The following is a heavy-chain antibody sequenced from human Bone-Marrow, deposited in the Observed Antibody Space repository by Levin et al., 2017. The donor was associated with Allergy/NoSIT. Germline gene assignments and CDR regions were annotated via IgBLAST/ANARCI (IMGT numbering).Heavy chain of an antibody. Sequence: PGGSLRLSCTPSGFTFSYSSMTWVRQAPGKGLEWVSSISGDGGGTYYADSVKGRFTISRDNSRNTLYLQLNSLRAEDTAIYYCTSLSWGTYRRDFDYWGQGTLVTVSS. CDR2: ISGDGGGT. CDR1: GFTFSYSS. V-gene: IGHV3-23*01. CDR3: TSLSWGTYRRDFDY. D-gene: IGHD3-16*02. J-gene: IGHJ4*02.